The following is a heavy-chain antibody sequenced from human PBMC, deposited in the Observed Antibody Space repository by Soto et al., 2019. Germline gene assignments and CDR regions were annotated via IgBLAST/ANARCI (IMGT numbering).Heavy chain of an antibody. CDR3: ASHFTGVLVLGTSPPGGDNYGWDV. D-gene: IGHD2-8*02. CDR1: GFTFNTYW. CDR2: IKEDGSEK. J-gene: IGHJ6*02. V-gene: IGHV3-7*03. Sequence: GGSLRLSCAASGFTFNTYWMSWVRQAPGKGLEWVANIKEDGSEKYYVDSVKGRFTISRDDAKNSLYLQMNSLRADDTAVYYCASHFTGVLVLGTSPPGGDNYGWDVWGQGTTVTVSS.